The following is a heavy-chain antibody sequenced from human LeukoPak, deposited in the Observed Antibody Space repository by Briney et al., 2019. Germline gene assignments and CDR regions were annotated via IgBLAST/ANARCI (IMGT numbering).Heavy chain of an antibody. D-gene: IGHD3-10*01. J-gene: IGHJ4*02. Sequence: ASVKVSCKASGYTFTGYYMHWVRQAPGQGLEWMGWISAYNGNTNYAQKLQGRVTMTTDTSTSTAYMELRSLRSDDTAVYYCARVGSITMVRGVIPPDYWGQGTLVTVSS. CDR2: ISAYNGNT. CDR1: GYTFTGYY. V-gene: IGHV1-18*04. CDR3: ARVGSITMVRGVIPPDY.